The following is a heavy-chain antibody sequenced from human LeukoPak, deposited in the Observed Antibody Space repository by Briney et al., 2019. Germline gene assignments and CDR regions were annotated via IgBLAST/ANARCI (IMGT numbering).Heavy chain of an antibody. Sequence: PGGSLRLSCAASGFTFRNSAMSWVRQAPGTGLEWVSSIGGHVHSTYYADSVIGRFTISRDDSKNTLYLQMNSLRANDTAICYCANHRTPDRYHWNYFDYWGQGTLDTVSS. J-gene: IGHJ4*02. CDR2: IGGHVHST. CDR3: ANHRTPDRYHWNYFDY. D-gene: IGHD1-20*01. V-gene: IGHV3-23*01. CDR1: GFTFRNSA.